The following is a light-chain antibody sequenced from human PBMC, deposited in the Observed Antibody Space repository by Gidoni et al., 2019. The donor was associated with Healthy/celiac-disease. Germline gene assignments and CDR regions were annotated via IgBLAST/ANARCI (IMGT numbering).Light chain of an antibody. CDR1: QGISSW. Sequence: DIQMTQSPSSVSASVGDRVTITCRASQGISSWLAWYQKKPGKAPKRLIYAASSLQSGVPSRFSGSGSGTDFTLTIRSLQPEDFATYYCQQANSFPWTFGQGTKVEIK. V-gene: IGKV1-12*02. CDR3: QQANSFPWT. J-gene: IGKJ1*01. CDR2: AAS.